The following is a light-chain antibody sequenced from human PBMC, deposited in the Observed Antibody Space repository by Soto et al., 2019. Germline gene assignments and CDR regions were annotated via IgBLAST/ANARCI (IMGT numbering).Light chain of an antibody. CDR1: QIFSNW. CDR2: NAS. J-gene: IGKJ2*01. Sequence: DNQMTQSHSTLSASIGDRVTITCRASQIFSNWLAWYQMKPGQAPKLLIFNASSLETGVPSRFSGSESGTEFTLTISSLQPDDFATYYCQQYSSYSMYTFGQGTKLEI. V-gene: IGKV1-5*01. CDR3: QQYSSYSMYT.